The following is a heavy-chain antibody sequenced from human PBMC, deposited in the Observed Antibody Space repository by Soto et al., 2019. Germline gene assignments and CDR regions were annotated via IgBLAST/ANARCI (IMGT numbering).Heavy chain of an antibody. Sequence: EVQLLESGGGLLQLGGSLRLSCAASGFTFGSYAMNWVRQAPGKGLEWVSVISGSGGSTYYADSVKGRFTISRVNSKNTLYLQMNSLRAEATAVYSGARRSSSWDFDYWGQGTLVTVSS. CDR3: ARRSSSWDFDY. CDR1: GFTFGSYA. V-gene: IGHV3-23*01. D-gene: IGHD6-13*01. CDR2: ISGSGGST. J-gene: IGHJ4*02.